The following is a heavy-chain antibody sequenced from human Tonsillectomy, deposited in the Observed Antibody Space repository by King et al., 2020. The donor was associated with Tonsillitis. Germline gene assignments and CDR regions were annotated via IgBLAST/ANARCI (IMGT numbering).Heavy chain of an antibody. CDR2: IYPGDSYT. Sequence: QLVQSGAEVKKPGESLKISCKSSGYSFTTFWIAWVRQMPGKGLEWMGIIYPGDSYTRYSPSFQGQVSISVDKSISTAYLQWSSRKASDTAMYYCARHINDYGDYWGQGTLVTVSS. D-gene: IGHD1-14*01. V-gene: IGHV5-51*01. CDR1: GYSFTTFW. J-gene: IGHJ4*02. CDR3: ARHINDYGDY.